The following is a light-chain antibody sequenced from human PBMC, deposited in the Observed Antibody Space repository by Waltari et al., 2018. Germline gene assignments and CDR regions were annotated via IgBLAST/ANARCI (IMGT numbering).Light chain of an antibody. Sequence: ELVLTHSQPTCPLSQGERATSSCRASQTVRTFLAWYQQKPGQAPRLLIFDASSRATGIPAKFRGSGSGADFTLTVSNLEPEDFAVYYCQQRSNWPYTFGQGTRVDIK. J-gene: IGKJ2*01. CDR3: QQRSNWPYT. CDR1: QTVRTF. V-gene: IGKV3-11*01. CDR2: DAS.